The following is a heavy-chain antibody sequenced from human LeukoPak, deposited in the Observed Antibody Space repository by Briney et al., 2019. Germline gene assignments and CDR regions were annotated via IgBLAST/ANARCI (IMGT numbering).Heavy chain of an antibody. Sequence: ASVKVSCKASGYTFTGYYMHWVRQAPGQGLEWMGWINPNSGGTNYAQKFQGRVTMTRDTSISTAYMELSRLRSDDTAVYYCARAFGRYFDWLLYGYWGQGTLVTVSS. CDR3: ARAFGRYFDWLLYGY. V-gene: IGHV1-2*02. CDR1: GYTFTGYY. CDR2: INPNSGGT. J-gene: IGHJ4*02. D-gene: IGHD3-9*01.